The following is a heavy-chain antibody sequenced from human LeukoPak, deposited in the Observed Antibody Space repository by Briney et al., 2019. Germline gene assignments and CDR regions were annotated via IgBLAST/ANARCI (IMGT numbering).Heavy chain of an antibody. Sequence: SETLSLTCTVSGGSISSYYWSWIRQPPGKGLEWIGYIYYSGSTNYNPPLKSRVTISVDTSKNQFSLKLSSVTAADTAVYYCARAHDAFDIWGQGTMVTVSS. J-gene: IGHJ3*02. CDR1: GGSISSYY. CDR3: ARAHDAFDI. CDR2: IYYSGST. V-gene: IGHV4-59*01.